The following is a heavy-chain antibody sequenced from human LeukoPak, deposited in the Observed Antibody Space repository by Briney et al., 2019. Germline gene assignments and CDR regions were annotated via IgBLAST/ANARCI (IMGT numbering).Heavy chain of an antibody. V-gene: IGHV1-8*02. D-gene: IGHD6-13*01. CDR1: GYSFTNYY. CDR3: ARDIAAAGDNWFDP. CDR2: MNPNSGNT. J-gene: IGHJ5*02. Sequence: GASVKVSCKASGYSFTNYYLHWVRQATGQGLEWMGWMNPNSGNTGYAQKFQGRVTMTRNTSISTAYMELSSLRSEDTAVYYCARDIAAAGDNWFDPWGQGTLVTVSS.